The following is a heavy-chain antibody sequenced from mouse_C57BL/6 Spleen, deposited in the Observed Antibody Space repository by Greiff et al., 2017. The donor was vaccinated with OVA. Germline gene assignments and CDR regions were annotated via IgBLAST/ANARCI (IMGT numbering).Heavy chain of an antibody. CDR1: GYTFTSYW. Sequence: VQLQQSGTELVKPGASVKLSCKASGYTFTSYWMHWVKPRPGQGLEWIGNINPSNGGTNYNEKFKSKATLTVDKSSSTAYMQLSSLTSEDSAVYYCARSEYAQSTTGWAYWGQGTLVTVSA. CDR2: INPSNGGT. J-gene: IGHJ3*01. D-gene: IGHD5-1*01. CDR3: ARSEYAQSTTGWAY. V-gene: IGHV1-53*01.